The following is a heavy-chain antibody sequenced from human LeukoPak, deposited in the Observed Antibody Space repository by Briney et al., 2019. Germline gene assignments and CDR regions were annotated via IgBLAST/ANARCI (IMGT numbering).Heavy chain of an antibody. J-gene: IGHJ5*02. D-gene: IGHD6-6*01. CDR2: INHSGST. Sequence: SETLSLTCAVYGGSFSGYYWSWIRQPPGKGLEWIGEINHSGSTNYNPSLKSRVTISVDTSKNQFSLKLSSVTAADTAVYYCARVPIAYSSSDWFDPWGQGTLVTVSS. V-gene: IGHV4-34*01. CDR1: GGSFSGYY. CDR3: ARVPIAYSSSDWFDP.